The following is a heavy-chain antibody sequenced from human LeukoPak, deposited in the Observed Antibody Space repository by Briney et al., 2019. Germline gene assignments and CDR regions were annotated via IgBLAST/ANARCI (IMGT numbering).Heavy chain of an antibody. J-gene: IGHJ4*02. Sequence: ASVKVSCKASGYTFTSYYMHWVRQAPGQTLEWVGVINPSGCCKSYAQKYHGRLTLTRNRVTSTVYMQLRSLRSEDTAVYYWAREGRYSGYDFADWGQGTLVTVSS. CDR2: INPSGCCK. V-gene: IGHV1-46*01. CDR1: GYTFTSYY. CDR3: AREGRYSGYDFAD. D-gene: IGHD5-12*01.